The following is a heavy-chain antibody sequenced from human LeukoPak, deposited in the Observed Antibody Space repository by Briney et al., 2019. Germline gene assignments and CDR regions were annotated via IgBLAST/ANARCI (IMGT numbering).Heavy chain of an antibody. D-gene: IGHD6-19*01. J-gene: IGHJ6*02. CDR3: ARGPIAVAGTGYYYGMDV. V-gene: IGHV4-34*01. CDR2: INHSGST. Sequence: SETLSLTCAVYGGSFSGYYWSWIRQPPGKGLEWIGEINHSGSTNYNPSLKSRVTISVDTSKNQFSLKLSSVTAADTAVYCCARGPIAVAGTGYYYGMDVWGQGTTVTVSS. CDR1: GGSFSGYY.